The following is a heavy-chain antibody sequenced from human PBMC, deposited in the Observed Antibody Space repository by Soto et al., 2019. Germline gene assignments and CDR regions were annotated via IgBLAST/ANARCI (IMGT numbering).Heavy chain of an antibody. Sequence: QVQLVESGGGVVQPGRSLRLSCAASGFTFSSYAMHWVRQAPGKGLEWVAVISYDGSNKYYADSVKGRFTISRDNSKNTLYLQMNSLRAEDTAVYYCARWWELLGCDYWGQGTLVTVSS. CDR3: ARWWELLGCDY. CDR1: GFTFSSYA. D-gene: IGHD1-26*01. J-gene: IGHJ4*02. V-gene: IGHV3-30-3*01. CDR2: ISYDGSNK.